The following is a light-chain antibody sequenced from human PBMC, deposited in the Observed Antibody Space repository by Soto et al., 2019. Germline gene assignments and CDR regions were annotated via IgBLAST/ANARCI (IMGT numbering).Light chain of an antibody. V-gene: IGKV3-20*01. CDR2: GAS. CDR1: QSVSNNY. CDR3: QQYGSSRT. J-gene: IGKJ1*01. Sequence: MVLTQAAGTLYMSPGERATLSCRASQSVSNNYLAWYQQKPGQAPRLLIYGASNRATGIPDRFSGSGSGTDFTLTISRLEPEDFAVYYCQQYGSSRTFGQRTKADIK.